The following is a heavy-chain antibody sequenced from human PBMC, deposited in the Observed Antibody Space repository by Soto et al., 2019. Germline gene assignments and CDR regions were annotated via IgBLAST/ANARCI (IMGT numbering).Heavy chain of an antibody. J-gene: IGHJ6*02. CDR2: ISAYNGNI. D-gene: IGHD6-19*01. V-gene: IGHV1-18*01. CDR3: AREDDIALAGTGPLLYYYGMDV. CDR1: GYTFTSYG. Sequence: ASVKVSCKASGYTFTSYGISWVRQAPGQGLEWMGWISAYNGNINYAQKLQGRVTMTTDTSTTTAYMELRSLRSDDTAGYYWAREDDIALAGTGPLLYYYGMDVWAQASTVTVSS.